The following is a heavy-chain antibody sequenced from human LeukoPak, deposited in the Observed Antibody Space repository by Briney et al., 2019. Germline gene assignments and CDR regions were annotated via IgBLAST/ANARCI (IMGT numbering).Heavy chain of an antibody. D-gene: IGHD3-22*01. CDR2: IYYNGIS. J-gene: IGHJ4*02. V-gene: IGHV4-39*01. Sequence: SETLSLTCTVSGDSISTSSYYWGWIRQSPGKGLQWLGSIYYNGISHYNPSLKGRLTIYVDTSRNQFSLHVSSVTAADTAVFYCARSDYDDYRQIDFWGQGTLVTVSS. CDR3: ARSDYDDYRQIDF. CDR1: GDSISTSSYY.